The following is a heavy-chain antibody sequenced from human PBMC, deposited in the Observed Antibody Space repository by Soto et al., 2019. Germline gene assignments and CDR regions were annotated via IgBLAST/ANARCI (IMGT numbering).Heavy chain of an antibody. CDR3: AKRERAARSGYYYYYMDV. D-gene: IGHD6-6*01. CDR1: GGSISSYY. CDR2: IYYSGST. J-gene: IGHJ6*03. Sequence: SSETLSLTCTVSGGSISSYYWSWIRQPPGKGLEWIGYIYYSGSTNYNPSLKSRVTISVDTSKNQFSLKLSSVTAADTAVYYCAKRERAARSGYYYYYMDVWGKGTTVTVSS. V-gene: IGHV4-59*08.